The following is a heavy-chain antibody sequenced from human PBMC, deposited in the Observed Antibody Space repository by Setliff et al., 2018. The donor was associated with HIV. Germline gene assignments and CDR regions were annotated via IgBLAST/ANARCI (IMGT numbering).Heavy chain of an antibody. CDR3: ARESYYDRSGYYVPLDY. CDR1: GFTFSSHC. J-gene: IGHJ4*02. D-gene: IGHD3-22*01. CDR2: ISGSGSTI. V-gene: IGHV3-48*01. Sequence: GESLKISCAASGFTFSSHCMNWVRQAPGKGLEWITYISGSGSTIYYADSVKGRFTISRDNAKNSLYLQMNSLRAEDTAVYYCARESYYDRSGYYVPLDYWGQGTLVTVSS.